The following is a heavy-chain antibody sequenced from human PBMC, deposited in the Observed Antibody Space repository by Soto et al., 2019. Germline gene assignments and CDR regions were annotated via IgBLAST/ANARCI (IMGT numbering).Heavy chain of an antibody. CDR1: GFTFNNYA. CDR3: ARDWRDGYNHCFTH. J-gene: IGHJ4*02. V-gene: IGHV3-23*01. CDR2: ITDSGDDT. D-gene: IGHD2-2*02. Sequence: GGSLRLSCAASGFTFNNYAMGWVRQAPGKGLEWVSAITDSGDDTYYIDSVKGRFTISRDNSKSTLYLQMNSLRAEDTAIYYCARDWRDGYNHCFTHWGQGALVPVSS.